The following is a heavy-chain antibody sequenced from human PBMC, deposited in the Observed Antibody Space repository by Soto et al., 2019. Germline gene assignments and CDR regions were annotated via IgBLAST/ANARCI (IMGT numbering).Heavy chain of an antibody. CDR2: ISYDGSNK. CDR3: ARDAPQVPGALGY. D-gene: IGHD3-10*01. CDR1: GFTFSSYA. V-gene: IGHV3-30-3*01. J-gene: IGHJ4*02. Sequence: QVQLVESGGGVVQPGRSLRLSCAASGFTFSSYAMHWVRQAPGKGLEWVAVISYDGSNKYYADSVKGRFTISRDNSKNTLYLQMNSLRAEDTAVYYCARDAPQVPGALGYWGQGTLVTVSS.